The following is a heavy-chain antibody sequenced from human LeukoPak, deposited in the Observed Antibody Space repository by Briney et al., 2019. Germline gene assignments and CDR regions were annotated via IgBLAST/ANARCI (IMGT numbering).Heavy chain of an antibody. V-gene: IGHV3-23*01. CDR2: ISGSGDRT. CDR1: GFTFSSYA. J-gene: IGHJ4*02. CDR3: AKDRMAAAGRQDIWNY. Sequence: GGSLRLSCAASGFTFSSYAMTRVRQAPGKGLGWVSGISGSGDRTYYADSVKGRFTISRDNSKNTLYLEMNGLTAEDSAVYYCAKDRMAAAGRQDIWNYWGQGTLVTVSS. D-gene: IGHD6-25*01.